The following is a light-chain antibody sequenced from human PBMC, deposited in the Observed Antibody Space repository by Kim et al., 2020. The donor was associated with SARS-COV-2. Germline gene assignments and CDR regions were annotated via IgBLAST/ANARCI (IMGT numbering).Light chain of an antibody. CDR3: QQYGSAPDT. V-gene: IGKV3-20*01. CDR2: GAS. Sequence: SPGEGATLSCRASQSVTSDYLAWFQQRRGHPPRLLIYGASTRATGIPDKFVGSGSGADFTLTISRLEPEDFAVYYCQQYGSAPDTFGRGTKLEI. J-gene: IGKJ2*01. CDR1: QSVTSDY.